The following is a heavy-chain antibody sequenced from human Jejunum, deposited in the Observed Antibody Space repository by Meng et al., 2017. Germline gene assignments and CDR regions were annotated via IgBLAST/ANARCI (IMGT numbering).Heavy chain of an antibody. V-gene: IGHV4-4*02. Sequence: GSLRLSCAVSGDFTSSSDRWTWVRQAPGRGLEWIGEVWHSGATYYNPSLVSRLTISIDTSNNRFSLELSSATAADTAVYYCARGVLERYFDYWGQGALVTVSS. CDR1: GDFTSSSDR. CDR2: VWHSGAT. D-gene: IGHD3-10*01. J-gene: IGHJ4*02. CDR3: ARGVLERYFDY.